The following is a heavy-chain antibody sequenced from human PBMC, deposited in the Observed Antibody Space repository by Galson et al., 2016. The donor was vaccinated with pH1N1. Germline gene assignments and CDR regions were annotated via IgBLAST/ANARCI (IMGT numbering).Heavy chain of an antibody. J-gene: IGHJ4*02. Sequence: SVKVSWKASGYTFTSSAMHWVRQAPGQSPRWMGWIHAGNGNTKYSQKFQGIVTMTTDTSTSTAYMDLRSLRSDDTAVYYCARDEGSWTVWGQGTLVTVSS. CDR2: IHAGNGNT. V-gene: IGHV1-3*01. CDR3: ARDEGSWTV. D-gene: IGHD1-26*01. CDR1: GYTFTSSA.